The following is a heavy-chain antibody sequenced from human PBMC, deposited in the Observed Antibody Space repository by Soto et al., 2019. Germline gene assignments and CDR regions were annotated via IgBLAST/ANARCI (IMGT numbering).Heavy chain of an antibody. V-gene: IGHV1-46*01. Sequence: SVKVSCAASGYTITSYYMHWVRQAPGQGLEWMGIINPSGGSTSYAQKFQGRVTMTRDTSTSTVYMELSSLRSEDTAVYYCASAYDFWSGYLTGWGEGTLVTVSS. D-gene: IGHD3-3*01. CDR2: INPSGGST. CDR3: ASAYDFWSGYLTG. J-gene: IGHJ4*02. CDR1: GYTITSYY.